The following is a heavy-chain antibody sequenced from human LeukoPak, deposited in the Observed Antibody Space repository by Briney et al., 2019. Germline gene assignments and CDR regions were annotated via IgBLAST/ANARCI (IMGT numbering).Heavy chain of an antibody. CDR3: ADGYNSN. J-gene: IGHJ4*02. Sequence: GGSLRLSCAASGFTFCSYSMNFVRQAPGKGLEWVSYISSSSSTIYCADSVKGRFTISRDNAKNSLYLQMNSLRAEDTAVYYCADGYNSNWGQGTLVTVSS. CDR2: ISSSSSTI. D-gene: IGHD5-24*01. CDR1: GFTFCSYS. V-gene: IGHV3-48*01.